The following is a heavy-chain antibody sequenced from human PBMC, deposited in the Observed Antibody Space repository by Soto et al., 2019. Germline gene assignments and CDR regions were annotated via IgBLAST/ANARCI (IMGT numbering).Heavy chain of an antibody. CDR2: ICYSGST. Sequence: QVQLQESGPGLVKPSETLSLTCTVSGGSVSSGSYYWSWVRQPPGKGLEWIGYICYSGSTNYNPSLKSRVTISVDTSKNQFSLKLSSVTAADTAVYYCARERGSGSYFKGWFDPWGQGTLVTVSS. CDR3: ARERGSGSYFKGWFDP. J-gene: IGHJ5*02. D-gene: IGHD1-26*01. CDR1: GGSVSSGSYY. V-gene: IGHV4-61*01.